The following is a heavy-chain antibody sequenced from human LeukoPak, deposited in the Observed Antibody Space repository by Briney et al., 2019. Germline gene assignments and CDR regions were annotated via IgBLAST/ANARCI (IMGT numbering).Heavy chain of an antibody. Sequence: GGSLRLSCAASGFTFSSYSMNWVRQAPGKGLEWVSYISSSSSTIYYADSVKGRFTISRDNAKNSLYLQMNSLRAEDTAVYYCARDGIIHLGNLLWFGETLSYYYYYYMDVWGKGTTVTVSS. CDR1: GFTFSSYS. CDR2: ISSSSSTI. CDR3: ARDGIIHLGNLLWFGETLSYYYYYYMDV. V-gene: IGHV3-48*01. J-gene: IGHJ6*03. D-gene: IGHD3-10*01.